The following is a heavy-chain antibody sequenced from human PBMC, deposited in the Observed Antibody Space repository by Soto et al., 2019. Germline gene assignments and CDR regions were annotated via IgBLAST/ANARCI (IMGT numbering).Heavy chain of an antibody. CDR1: GFTFSSYA. V-gene: IGHV3-23*01. D-gene: IGHD3-10*01. CDR3: AKRGSVSQFDY. Sequence: EVQLLESGGGLVQPGGSLRLSCAASGFTFSSYAMSWVRQAPGKGLEWVSVISGSGGSTYYADSVKGRCTISRDNYKNTLYLQMNSLRAEDTAVYYCAKRGSVSQFDYWGQGTLVTVSS. CDR2: ISGSGGST. J-gene: IGHJ4*02.